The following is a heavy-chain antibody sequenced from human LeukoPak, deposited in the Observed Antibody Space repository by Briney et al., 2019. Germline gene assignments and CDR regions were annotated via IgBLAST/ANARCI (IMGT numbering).Heavy chain of an antibody. CDR1: GYTFTNYA. Sequence: ASVKVSCRGSGYTFTNYAVHWVRQAPGQRLEWLGWINPGNGDTKYSQNFQGRVTVTSDTSAATAYVELNSLTSEDTAVYYCARERWHCRVNCYSVYYYALDVWGQGTTVTVSS. CDR2: INPGNGDT. V-gene: IGHV1-3*01. CDR3: ARERWHCRVNCYSVYYYALDV. J-gene: IGHJ6*02. D-gene: IGHD2-15*01.